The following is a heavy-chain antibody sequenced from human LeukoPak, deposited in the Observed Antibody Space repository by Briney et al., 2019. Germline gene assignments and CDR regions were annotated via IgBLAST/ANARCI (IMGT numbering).Heavy chain of an antibody. J-gene: IGHJ4*02. D-gene: IGHD6-19*01. CDR1: GGSMSNYY. CDR2: IYSSGSI. V-gene: IGHV4-4*07. CDR3: ARDLAGDLGY. Sequence: SETLSLTCTVPGGSMSNYYWSWIRQPAGKGLEWIGRIYSSGSINYNPSLKSRVTMSVDTSKNQFSLKVNSVTAADTAVYYCARDLAGDLGYWGQGTLVTVPS.